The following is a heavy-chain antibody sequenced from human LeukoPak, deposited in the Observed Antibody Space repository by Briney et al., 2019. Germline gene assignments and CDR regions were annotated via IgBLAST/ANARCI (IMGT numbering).Heavy chain of an antibody. CDR3: ARGPRITIFGVVSHPYYYGMDV. Sequence: ASVKVSCKASGYTFTSYGISWVRQAPGQGLEWMGWISAYNGNTNYAQKLPGRVTMTTDTSTSTAYMELRSLRSDDTAVYYCARGPRITIFGVVSHPYYYGMDVWGQGTTVTVSS. CDR1: GYTFTSYG. D-gene: IGHD3-3*01. V-gene: IGHV1-18*01. CDR2: ISAYNGNT. J-gene: IGHJ6*02.